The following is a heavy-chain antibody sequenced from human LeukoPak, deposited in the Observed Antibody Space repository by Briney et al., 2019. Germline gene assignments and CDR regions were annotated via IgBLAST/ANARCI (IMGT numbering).Heavy chain of an antibody. CDR1: GFTFDDYA. J-gene: IGHJ4*02. D-gene: IGHD3-3*01. CDR3: AKDIWR. Sequence: PGRSLRLSCAASGFTFDDYAMHWVRQAPGKGLEWVSGISWNSGSIGYADSVKGRFTISRDNAKNSLYLQMNSLRAEDTALYYCAKDIWRWGQGTLVTVSS. CDR2: ISWNSGSI. V-gene: IGHV3-9*01.